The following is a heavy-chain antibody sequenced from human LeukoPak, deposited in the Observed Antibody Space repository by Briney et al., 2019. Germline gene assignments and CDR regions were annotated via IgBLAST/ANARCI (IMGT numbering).Heavy chain of an antibody. CDR3: AREKKTRDIVVVSPGDRTPRDAFDI. Sequence: GASVKVSCKASGYTFTSYGISWVRQAPGQGLEWMGWISAYNGNTNYAQKLQGRVTMTTDTSTSTAYMELRSLRSDDTAVYYCAREKKTRDIVVVSPGDRTPRDAFDIWGQGTMVTVSS. V-gene: IGHV1-18*01. CDR1: GYTFTSYG. CDR2: ISAYNGNT. D-gene: IGHD2-15*01. J-gene: IGHJ3*02.